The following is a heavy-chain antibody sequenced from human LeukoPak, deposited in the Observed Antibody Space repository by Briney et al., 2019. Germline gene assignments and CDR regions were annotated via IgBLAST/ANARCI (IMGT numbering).Heavy chain of an antibody. J-gene: IGHJ4*02. V-gene: IGHV3-30-3*01. CDR2: ISYDGSNK. CDR3: ARGPYLGATYYFDY. Sequence: GGSLRLSCAASGFIFSSYAMHWVRQAPGKGLEWVAVISYDGSNKYYADSVKGRFTISRDNSKNTLYLQMNSLRAEDTAVYYCARGPYLGATYYFDYWGQGTLVTVSS. CDR1: GFIFSSYA. D-gene: IGHD1-26*01.